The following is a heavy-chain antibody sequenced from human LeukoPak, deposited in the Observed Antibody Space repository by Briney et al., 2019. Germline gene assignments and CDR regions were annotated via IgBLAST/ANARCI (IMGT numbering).Heavy chain of an antibody. J-gene: IGHJ4*02. D-gene: IGHD3-9*01. Sequence: ASVKVSCKSSGYTFTSYGIIWVRQAPGQGLEWMGWISAYNGNTNYAQKLQGRVTMTTDTPTSTAYMELRSLRSDDTAVYYCARVGWYYDILTGQGYYFDYWGQGTLVTVSS. CDR2: ISAYNGNT. CDR1: GYTFTSYG. V-gene: IGHV1-18*01. CDR3: ARVGWYYDILTGQGYYFDY.